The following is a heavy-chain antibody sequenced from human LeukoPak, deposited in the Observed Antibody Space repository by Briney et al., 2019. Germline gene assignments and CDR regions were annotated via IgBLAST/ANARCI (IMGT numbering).Heavy chain of an antibody. D-gene: IGHD3-22*01. V-gene: IGHV4-59*01. J-gene: IGHJ4*02. CDR3: ARARPYSSGYVLDY. Sequence: SETLSLTCTVSGGSISSYDWSWIRQPPGKGLEWIGYIYYNGSTNYNASLQSRVNISVDTYKNQFSLKLSSVTAADTAVYYCARARPYSSGYVLDYWGQGTLVTVSS. CDR1: GGSISSYD. CDR2: IYYNGST.